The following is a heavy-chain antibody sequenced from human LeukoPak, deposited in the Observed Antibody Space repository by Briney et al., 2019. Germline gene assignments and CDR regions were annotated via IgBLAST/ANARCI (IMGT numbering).Heavy chain of an antibody. V-gene: IGHV3-21*01. J-gene: IGHJ4*02. Sequence: KPGGSLRLSCAASGFTFSSYSMNWVPQAPGKGLEWVSSISSSSSYIYYADSVKGRFTISRDNAKNSLYLQMNSLRAEDTAVYYCARSRVAATDYWGQGTLVTVSS. CDR2: ISSSSSYI. CDR3: ARSRVAATDY. CDR1: GFTFSSYS. D-gene: IGHD2-15*01.